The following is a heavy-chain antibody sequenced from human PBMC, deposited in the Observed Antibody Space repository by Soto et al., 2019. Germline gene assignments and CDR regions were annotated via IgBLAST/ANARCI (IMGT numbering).Heavy chain of an antibody. Sequence: ASGKVSCKVSGYTLTELSMHWVRQAPGKGLEWMGGFDRQDGETLYAQRFQGRVTMTEDTSTDTAYMELSSLRSEDSSMYYCAAGARDAFDIWGQGTLVTVSS. CDR2: FDRQDGET. CDR3: AAGARDAFDI. J-gene: IGHJ3*02. V-gene: IGHV1-24*01. D-gene: IGHD4-17*01. CDR1: GYTLTELS.